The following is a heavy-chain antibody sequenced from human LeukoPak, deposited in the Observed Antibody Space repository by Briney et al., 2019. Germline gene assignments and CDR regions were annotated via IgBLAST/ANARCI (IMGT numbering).Heavy chain of an antibody. D-gene: IGHD5-18*01. CDR2: IYRDDRT. CDR1: GFTVSSNY. Sequence: GGSLRLSCAASGFTVSSNYMSWVRQAPGKGLEWVSIIYRDDRTFYADSVKDRFTISRDNSKKTLFLQMNSLRAEDTAVYYCARDLGSYVDSWGHGTLVTVSS. CDR3: ARDLGSYVDS. V-gene: IGHV3-66*01. J-gene: IGHJ5*01.